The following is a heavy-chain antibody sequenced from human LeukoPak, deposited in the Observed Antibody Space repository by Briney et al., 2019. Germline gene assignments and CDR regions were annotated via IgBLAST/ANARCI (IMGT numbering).Heavy chain of an antibody. CDR1: GCIVSSNY. Sequence: GVLSLSCAASGCIVSSNYMRWVLQAPGTGLECVSVRYSGGSTYYADSVKGRFTISRDNSKNTLYLQMNSLRAEDTAVYYCARDREELLLAHYYYYMDVWGKGTTVTISS. CDR3: ARDREELLLAHYYYYMDV. V-gene: IGHV3-66*01. D-gene: IGHD1-26*01. CDR2: RYSGGST. J-gene: IGHJ6*03.